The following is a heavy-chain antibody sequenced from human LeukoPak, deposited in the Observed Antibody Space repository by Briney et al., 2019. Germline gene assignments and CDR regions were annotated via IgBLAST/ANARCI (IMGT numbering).Heavy chain of an antibody. V-gene: IGHV3-33*01. Sequence: GGSLRLSCAASGFTFSSYGMHWVSQAPGKGLEWVAVTWYDGSNKYYADSVKGRFTISRDNSKNTLYLQMNSLRAEDTAVYYCARDLGMTTVATFDYRGQGTLVTVSS. D-gene: IGHD4-17*01. CDR2: TWYDGSNK. J-gene: IGHJ4*02. CDR1: GFTFSSYG. CDR3: ARDLGMTTVATFDY.